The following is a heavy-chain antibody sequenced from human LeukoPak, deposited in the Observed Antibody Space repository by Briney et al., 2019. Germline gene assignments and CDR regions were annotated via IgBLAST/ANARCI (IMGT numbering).Heavy chain of an antibody. CDR1: GYTFTSYA. CDR3: ARAVAGRSYFDY. D-gene: IGHD6-19*01. Sequence: ASVKVSCKASGYTFTSYAMHWVRQAPGQRLEWMGWINAGNGNTKYSQKFQGRVTITRDTSASTAYMELSSLRSEDTAVYYCARAVAGRSYFDYWGQGTLVTVSS. J-gene: IGHJ4*02. CDR2: INAGNGNT. V-gene: IGHV1-3*01.